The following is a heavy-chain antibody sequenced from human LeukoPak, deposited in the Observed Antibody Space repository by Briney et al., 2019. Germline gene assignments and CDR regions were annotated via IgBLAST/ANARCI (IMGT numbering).Heavy chain of an antibody. CDR3: ARIVRGYSYGPPDYYFDY. CDR1: GCLFTSYW. D-gene: IGHD5-18*01. J-gene: IGHJ4*02. V-gene: IGHV5-10-1*01. Sequence: GGALEISWQGSGCLFTSYWISWVRQVPGKGLEWMGRIDPSDSYTNYSPSFQGHVTISADKSISTAYLQWSSLKASDTAMYYCARIVRGYSYGPPDYYFDYWGQGTLVTVSS. CDR2: IDPSDSYT.